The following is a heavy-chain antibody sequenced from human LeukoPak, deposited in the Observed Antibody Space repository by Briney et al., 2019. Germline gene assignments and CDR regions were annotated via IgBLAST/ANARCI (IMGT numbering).Heavy chain of an antibody. Sequence: PSETLSLTCTVSGVSISSYYWSWIRQPPGKGLEWIGSFYDSGSTNHNPSLKSRVTISVDTSKSQFSLKLSSVTAADTAVYYCARNYKYLVKSQWIGVLDIWGQGTMVTVSS. V-gene: IGHV4-59*01. D-gene: IGHD5-24*01. CDR1: GVSISSYY. CDR2: FYDSGST. CDR3: ARNYKYLVKSQWIGVLDI. J-gene: IGHJ3*02.